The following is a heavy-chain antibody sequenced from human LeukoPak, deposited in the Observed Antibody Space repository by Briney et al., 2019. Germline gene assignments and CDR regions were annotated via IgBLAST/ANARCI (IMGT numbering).Heavy chain of an antibody. CDR1: GYTFTGYY. J-gene: IGHJ6*02. Sequence: ASVKVSCKASGYTFTGYYMHWVRQAPGQGLEWMGWINPSSGGTSYAQKFQGRVTMTRDTSISTAYMELSRLRSDDTAVYYCAREVVPAANPYYYYGMDVWGQGTTVTVSS. V-gene: IGHV1-2*02. CDR3: AREVVPAANPYYYYGMDV. D-gene: IGHD2-2*01. CDR2: INPSSGGT.